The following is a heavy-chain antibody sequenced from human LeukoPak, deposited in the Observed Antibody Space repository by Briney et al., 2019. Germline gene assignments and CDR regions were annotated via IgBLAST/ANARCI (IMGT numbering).Heavy chain of an antibody. CDR1: GYTFTGYY. CDR2: INPNSGGT. D-gene: IGHD2-8*01. Sequence: ASVKVSCKASGYTFTGYYMHWVRQAPGQGLEWMGRINPNSGGTNYAQKFQGRVTMTRDTSISTAYMELSRLRSDDTAVYYCARVSCTNGVCHYSDFDYWGQGTLVTVSS. J-gene: IGHJ4*02. V-gene: IGHV1-2*06. CDR3: ARVSCTNGVCHYSDFDY.